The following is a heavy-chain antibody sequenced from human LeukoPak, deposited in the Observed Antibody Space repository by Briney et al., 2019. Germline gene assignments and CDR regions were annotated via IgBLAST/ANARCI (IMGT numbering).Heavy chain of an antibody. J-gene: IGHJ4*02. CDR3: AGNRDFGVVIADY. CDR2: INHSGST. D-gene: IGHD3-3*01. V-gene: IGHV4-39*07. Sequence: PSETLSLTCTVSGGSISSSSYYWGWIRQPPGKGLEWIGEINHSGSTNYNPSLKSRVTLSEDTSKNQFSLKLNSVTAADTAVYYCAGNRDFGVVIADYWGQGTLVTVSS. CDR1: GGSISSSSYY.